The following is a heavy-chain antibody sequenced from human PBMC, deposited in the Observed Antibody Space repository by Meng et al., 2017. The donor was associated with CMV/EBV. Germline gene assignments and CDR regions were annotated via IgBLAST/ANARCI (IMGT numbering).Heavy chain of an antibody. CDR1: GFTFSDYY. V-gene: IGHV1-2*02. CDR2: VNSNNDAT. D-gene: IGHD6-19*01. Sequence: QGKLVQSWAEMKKPGASVKVSCTTSGFTFSDYYIHWVRQAPGQGLEWMGWVNSNNDATNYARKFQGRVSMTRDTSISTAHMELSRLMSDGTAVYYCVRSSGWSLFDYWGQGTLVTVSS. J-gene: IGHJ4*02. CDR3: VRSSGWSLFDY.